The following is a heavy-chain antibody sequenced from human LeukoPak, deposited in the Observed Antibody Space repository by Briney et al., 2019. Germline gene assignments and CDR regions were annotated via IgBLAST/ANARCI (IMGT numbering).Heavy chain of an antibody. CDR1: GFTFDDYT. J-gene: IGHJ4*02. Sequence: GGSLRLSCAASGFTFDDYTMLWVRQAPGKGLEWLSSINWNGGSTYFADSMKGRFTISRDNKKNSLYLQMNSLRIEDTALYFCAKEGRLAAAGAIEDWGQGTLVTVTS. CDR3: AKEGRLAAAGAIED. V-gene: IGHV3-43*01. D-gene: IGHD6-13*01. CDR2: INWNGGST.